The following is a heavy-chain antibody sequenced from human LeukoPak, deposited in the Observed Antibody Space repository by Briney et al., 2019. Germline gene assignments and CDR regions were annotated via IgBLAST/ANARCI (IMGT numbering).Heavy chain of an antibody. D-gene: IGHD2-2*01. J-gene: IGHJ4*02. Sequence: ASVKVSCKASGYTFTGYYMHWVRQAPGQGLEWMGWINPNSGGTNYAQKFQGRVTMTRDTSISTAYMELSRLRSDDTAVYYCARVGVEGASCYDYWGQGILVTVSS. CDR3: ARVGVEGASCYDY. CDR1: GYTFTGYY. V-gene: IGHV1-2*02. CDR2: INPNSGGT.